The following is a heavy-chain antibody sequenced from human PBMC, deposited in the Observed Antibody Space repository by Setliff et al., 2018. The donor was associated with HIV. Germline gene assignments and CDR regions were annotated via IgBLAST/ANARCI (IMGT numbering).Heavy chain of an antibody. Sequence: GESLKISCKGSGYNFTSHWIGWVRQMPGRGLEWMAIIFPGDSDVRKSPSFQGQVTISADKSIDTTYLQWSSLKASDTAMYYCARFRYSGSYYVGDAFDIWGQGTMVTVSS. CDR2: IFPGDSDV. J-gene: IGHJ3*02. D-gene: IGHD1-26*01. V-gene: IGHV5-51*01. CDR1: GYNFTSHW. CDR3: ARFRYSGSYYVGDAFDI.